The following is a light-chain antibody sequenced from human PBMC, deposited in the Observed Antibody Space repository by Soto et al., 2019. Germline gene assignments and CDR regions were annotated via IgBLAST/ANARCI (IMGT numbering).Light chain of an antibody. Sequence: VLSQDPATLSLTQNERATRSCRASQSVSSYLAWYQQKPGQAPRLLIYDASNRATGIPARFSGSGSGTDFTLPISSLETEDFAVYYCQQSSNLPTFGQGTLLEI. J-gene: IGKJ5*01. CDR2: DAS. CDR3: QQSSNLPT. CDR1: QSVSSY. V-gene: IGKV3-11*01.